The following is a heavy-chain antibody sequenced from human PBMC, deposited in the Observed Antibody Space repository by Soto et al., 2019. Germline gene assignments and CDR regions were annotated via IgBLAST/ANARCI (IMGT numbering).Heavy chain of an antibody. J-gene: IGHJ4*02. V-gene: IGHV4-59*01. Sequence: SETLSLTCTVSGGSISSYYWSWIRQPPGKGLEWIGYIYYSGSTNYNPSLKSRVTISVDTSKNQFSLKLSSVTAADTAVYYCARGAIVTFGGVSPVGFDYWGQGTLVTVSS. CDR1: GGSISSYY. CDR3: ARGAIVTFGGVSPVGFDY. D-gene: IGHD3-16*01. CDR2: IYYSGST.